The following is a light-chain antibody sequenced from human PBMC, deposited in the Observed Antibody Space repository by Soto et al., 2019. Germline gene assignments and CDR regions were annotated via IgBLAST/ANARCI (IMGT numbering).Light chain of an antibody. CDR3: QQYGNFPPNT. V-gene: IGKV3D-20*01. Sequence: EIVLTQSPATLSLSPGDRATLSCGASESISSRYLAWYQQKTGLAPRLLIYDAFTRATVIPDRLRGSGSGTDFALTISRLEPEDFAKYYCQQYGNFPPNTFGQGTKLEIK. CDR1: ESISSRY. CDR2: DAF. J-gene: IGKJ2*01.